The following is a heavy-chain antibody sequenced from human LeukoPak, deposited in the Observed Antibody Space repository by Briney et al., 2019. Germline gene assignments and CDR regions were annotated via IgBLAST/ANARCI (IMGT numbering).Heavy chain of an antibody. D-gene: IGHD4-17*01. V-gene: IGHV3-43*02. CDR1: GFTFDDYA. CDR3: AKDIVSDYGADFDY. Sequence: PGGSLRLSXAASGFTFDDYAMHWVRQAPGKGVEWVSHISGDGGSTYYADSVKGRFTISGDNSKNSLYLQMNSLRTEDTALYYCAKDIVSDYGADFDYWGQGTLVTVSS. CDR2: ISGDGGST. J-gene: IGHJ4*02.